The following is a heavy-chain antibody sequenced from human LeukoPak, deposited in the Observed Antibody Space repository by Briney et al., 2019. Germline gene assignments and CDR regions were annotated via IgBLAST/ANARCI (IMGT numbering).Heavy chain of an antibody. CDR2: INPNSGGT. J-gene: IGHJ6*03. D-gene: IGHD4-23*01. CDR3: ARGLTVDYYYYMDV. V-gene: IGHV1-2*02. Sequence: ASVTVSFKASGYIFTNYDINWVRQATGQGLEWMGWINPNSGGTNYAQKLQGRVTMTRDTFISTAYMELSRLRSDDTAVYYCARGLTVDYYYYMDVWGKGTTVTVSS. CDR1: GYIFTNYD.